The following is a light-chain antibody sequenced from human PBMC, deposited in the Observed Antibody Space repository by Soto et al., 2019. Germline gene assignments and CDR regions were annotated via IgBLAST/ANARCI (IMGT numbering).Light chain of an antibody. Sequence: QAVVTQPPSVSGAPGQRVTISCTGSSSNIGAGYDVHWYQQLPGTAPKLLIYGNSNRPSGVPDRFSGSKSGTSASLAITGLQAEDEADYYCQSYDSSLSVVFGGGTKHTVL. V-gene: IGLV1-40*01. CDR1: SSNIGAGYD. CDR3: QSYDSSLSVV. J-gene: IGLJ2*01. CDR2: GNS.